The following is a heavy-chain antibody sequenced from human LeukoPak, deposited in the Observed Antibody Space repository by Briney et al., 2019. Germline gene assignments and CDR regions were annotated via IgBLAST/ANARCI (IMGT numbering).Heavy chain of an antibody. CDR3: ARRGVMWGSSSWLFDY. CDR2: IYSGGST. J-gene: IGHJ4*02. Sequence: PGGSLRLSCAASGFTVSSNYMSWVRQAPGKGLEWVSVIYSGGSTYYADSVKGRFTISRDNSKNTLYLQMNSLRAEDTAVYYCARRGVMWGSSSWLFDYWGQGTLVTVSS. CDR1: GFTVSSNY. D-gene: IGHD6-13*01. V-gene: IGHV3-66*01.